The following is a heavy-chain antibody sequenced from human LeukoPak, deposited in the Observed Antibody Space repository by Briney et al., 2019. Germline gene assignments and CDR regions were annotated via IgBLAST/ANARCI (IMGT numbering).Heavy chain of an antibody. J-gene: IGHJ4*02. D-gene: IGHD4-17*01. CDR1: GFTFDDYA. CDR3: AKVTYGDYYFDY. CDR2: ISWNSGSI. V-gene: IGHV3-9*01. Sequence: PGRSLRLSCAASGFTFDDYAMHWVRQAPGKGLEWVSGISWNSGSIGYADSVKGRFTISRDNAKNSLYLQMNSLRAEDTALYYCAKVTYGDYYFDYWGQGTPVTVSS.